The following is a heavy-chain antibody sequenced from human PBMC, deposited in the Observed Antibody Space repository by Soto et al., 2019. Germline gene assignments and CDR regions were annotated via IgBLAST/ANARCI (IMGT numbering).Heavy chain of an antibody. CDR2: SSGSGDST. CDR3: AKDSAAWFGILLSYFDS. CDR1: GFTFSSHA. Sequence: EVQLLESGGGLVQPGGSLRLSCAASGFTFSSHAMSWVRQAPGKGLEWVSASSGSGDSTHYADSVRGRFTISRDNSNNTLYLQMNRLRAEDTATYYCAKDSAAWFGILLSYFDSWGQGTLVTVAS. D-gene: IGHD3-10*01. J-gene: IGHJ4*02. V-gene: IGHV3-23*01.